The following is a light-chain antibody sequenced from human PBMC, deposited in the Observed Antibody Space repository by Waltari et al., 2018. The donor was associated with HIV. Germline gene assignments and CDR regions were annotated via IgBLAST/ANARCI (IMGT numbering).Light chain of an antibody. CDR3: QQYYTTPLT. J-gene: IGKJ2*01. CDR2: WAS. CDR1: QSILYSSNNKNF. V-gene: IGKV4-1*01. Sequence: DIVMTQYPDSLAVSLDERATINCKSSQSILYSSNNKNFLAWYQQKPGQPPKLLIYWASTRESGVPDRFSGSGSETDFTLTISSLQAEDVAVYYCQQYYTTPLTFGQGTKLEIK.